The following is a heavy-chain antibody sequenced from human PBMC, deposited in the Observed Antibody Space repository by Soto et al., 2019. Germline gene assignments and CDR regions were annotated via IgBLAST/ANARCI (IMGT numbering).Heavy chain of an antibody. CDR1: GVNLSSYC. CDR3: ARARGSGSYSYTADAFDI. CDR2: IYYSGST. V-gene: IGHV4-59*01. D-gene: IGHD3-10*01. Sequence: PSETLSLTCPVSGVNLSSYCLSWIRKPTGKGLEWIGYIYYSGSTNYNPSLKSRVTISVDTSKNQFSLKLSSVTAADTAVYYCARARGSGSYSYTADAFDIWGQGTMVTVSS. J-gene: IGHJ3*02.